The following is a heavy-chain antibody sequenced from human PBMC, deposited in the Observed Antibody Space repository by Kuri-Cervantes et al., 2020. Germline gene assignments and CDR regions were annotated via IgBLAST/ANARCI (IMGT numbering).Heavy chain of an antibody. CDR1: GFTFGKFW. D-gene: IGHD6-13*01. V-gene: IGHV3-7*01. Sequence: LSLTCAASGFTFGKFWMSWVRQAPGKGLEWVASIHQDGSETYYVDSVRGRFTISRDDAKNSLYLQMNSLRAEDTAVYYCATGQQLGFDYWGQGTLVTVSS. CDR3: ATGQQLGFDY. J-gene: IGHJ4*02. CDR2: IHQDGSET.